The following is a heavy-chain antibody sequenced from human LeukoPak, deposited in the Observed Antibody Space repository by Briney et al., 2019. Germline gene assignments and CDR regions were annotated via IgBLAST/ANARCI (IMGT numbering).Heavy chain of an antibody. V-gene: IGHV3-7*01. CDR3: ARLKDDVTKLDY. J-gene: IGHJ4*02. D-gene: IGHD2-8*01. CDR2: INQGGSRL. CDR1: GFTFGRYW. Sequence: PGGSLRLSCAGSGFTFGRYWMSRVRQAPGKGLEWVASINQGGSRLHYLDSVTGRFIISRDDAQNSLFLQMTRLRVDDTAVYYCARLKDDVTKLDYWGQGTLVSVSS.